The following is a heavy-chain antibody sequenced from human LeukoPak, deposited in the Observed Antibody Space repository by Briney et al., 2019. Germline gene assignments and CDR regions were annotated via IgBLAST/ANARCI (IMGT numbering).Heavy chain of an antibody. D-gene: IGHD1-26*01. J-gene: IGHJ4*02. CDR1: GFTFSSYS. V-gene: IGHV3-48*01. CDR3: ARAVGATWSPIDY. CDR2: ISSSSSTI. Sequence: GGSLRLSCAASGFTFSSYSMNWVRQAPGKGLEWVSYISSSSSTIYYADSVKGRFTISRDNAKNSLYLQMNSLRAEDTAVYYCARAVGATWSPIDYWGQGTLVTVSS.